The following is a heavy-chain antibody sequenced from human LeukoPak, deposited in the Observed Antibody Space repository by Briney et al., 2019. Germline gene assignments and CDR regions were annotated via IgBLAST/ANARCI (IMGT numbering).Heavy chain of an antibody. V-gene: IGHV3-74*01. J-gene: IGHJ6*02. CDR2: ISSGGGSR. Sequence: GGSLRRSCAASGSTLSSSWMPWVRQVPGRGLVWVSRISSGGGSRDYADSVKGRFTISRDNAKTTLYLQMNSLRPEDTAVYYCARDSGTQGPYYYGLDVWGQGTTVTVSS. CDR3: ARDSGTQGPYYYGLDV. CDR1: GSTLSSSW. D-gene: IGHD1-7*01.